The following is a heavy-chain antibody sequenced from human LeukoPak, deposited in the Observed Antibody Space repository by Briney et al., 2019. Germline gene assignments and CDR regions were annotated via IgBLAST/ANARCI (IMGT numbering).Heavy chain of an antibody. CDR2: ISWNSGNI. Sequence: SRSLRLSCAASGFTFDNYVIHWVRQAPGKGLEWVSGISWNSGNIGYADSVKGRFTISRDNAKNSLYLQMNSLRPEDTALYYCARESNWYFDLWGRGTLVTVSS. CDR3: ARESNWYFDL. V-gene: IGHV3-9*01. CDR1: GFTFDNYV. J-gene: IGHJ2*01.